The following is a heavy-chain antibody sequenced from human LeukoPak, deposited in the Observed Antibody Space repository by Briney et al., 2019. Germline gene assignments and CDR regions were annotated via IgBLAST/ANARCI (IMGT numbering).Heavy chain of an antibody. CDR2: IIPIFGTA. CDR3: ASASFYGDYAQGAFDI. J-gene: IGHJ3*02. D-gene: IGHD4-17*01. V-gene: IGHV1-69*13. Sequence: ASVKVSGKASGGTFSSYAISWVRQAPGQGLEWMGGIIPIFGTANYAQKFQGRVTITADESTSTAYMELSSLRSEDTAVYYCASASFYGDYAQGAFDIWGQGTMVTVSS. CDR1: GGTFSSYA.